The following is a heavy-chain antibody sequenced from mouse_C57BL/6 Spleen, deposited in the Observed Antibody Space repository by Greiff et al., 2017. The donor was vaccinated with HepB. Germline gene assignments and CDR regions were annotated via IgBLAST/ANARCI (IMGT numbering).Heavy chain of an antibody. CDR1: GYTFTDYY. Sequence: VQLKESGPVLVKPGASVKMSCKASGYTFTDYYMNWVKQSHGKSLEWIGVINPYNGGTSYNQKFKGKATLTVDKSSSTAYMELNSLTSEDSAVYYCARGGIRDFDVWGTGTTVTVSS. V-gene: IGHV1-19*01. J-gene: IGHJ1*03. CDR2: INPYNGGT. CDR3: ARGGIRDFDV.